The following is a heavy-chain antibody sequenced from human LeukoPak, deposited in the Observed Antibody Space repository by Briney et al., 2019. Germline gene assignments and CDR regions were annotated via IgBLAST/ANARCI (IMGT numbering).Heavy chain of an antibody. CDR1: GGSISRYY. V-gene: IGHV4-59*01. CDR2: IFYSGST. CDR3: ARTTEGGYTYDYFYYYYMNV. Sequence: SETLSLTCAVSGGSISRYYWNWIRQPPGKGLEWIGYIFYSGSTSYNPSLKSRVTISVDTSKNQFSLKLSSVTAADTAVYYCARTTEGGYTYDYFYYYYMNVWGKGTTVTISS. J-gene: IGHJ6*03. D-gene: IGHD5-18*01.